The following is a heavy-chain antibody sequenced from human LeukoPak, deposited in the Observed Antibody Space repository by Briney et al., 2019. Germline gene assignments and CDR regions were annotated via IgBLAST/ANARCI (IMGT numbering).Heavy chain of an antibody. V-gene: IGHV3-43*02. Sequence: GGSLRLSCAASGFTFDDYAMHWVRQAPGKGLEWVSPISGDGGTTYYAVSVKGRFTISRDNSKNALLLQMNGLRAEDTAVYYCARRGRTATKYFESWGQGTLVTVSS. CDR2: ISGDGGTT. J-gene: IGHJ4*02. D-gene: IGHD1-1*01. CDR3: ARRGRTATKYFES. CDR1: GFTFDDYA.